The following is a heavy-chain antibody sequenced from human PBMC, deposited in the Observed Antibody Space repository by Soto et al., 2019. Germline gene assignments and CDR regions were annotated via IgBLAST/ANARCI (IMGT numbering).Heavy chain of an antibody. CDR3: ARGTVFGIAAAGTGYYFDF. CDR1: GGSFSGYY. D-gene: IGHD6-13*01. V-gene: IGHV4-34*01. J-gene: IGHJ4*02. CDR2: ISHSGST. Sequence: QVQLQQWGAGMLKPSETLSLTCAVYGGSFSGYYWSWIRQPPGKGLEWIGEISHSGSTNYNPSLTPPVTLSVDTSKNQFSLKLSSVTAADTAVYYCARGTVFGIAAAGTGYYFDFWGQGTLVTVAS.